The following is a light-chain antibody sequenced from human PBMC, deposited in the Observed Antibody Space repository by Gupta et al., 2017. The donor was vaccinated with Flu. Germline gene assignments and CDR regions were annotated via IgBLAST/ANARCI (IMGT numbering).Light chain of an antibody. Sequence: VSAGLAAFISGSARQGRWQMTGNNYLDWYGQKPGQAPQLLIYFASTRASGVPDRLSGSGSGTDFTLKIKRGEAEDVGVYCFMQALPTPLTVGGGTKVEIK. CDR1: QGRWQMTGNNY. V-gene: IGKV2-28*01. CDR2: FAS. J-gene: IGKJ4*01. CDR3: MQALPTPLT.